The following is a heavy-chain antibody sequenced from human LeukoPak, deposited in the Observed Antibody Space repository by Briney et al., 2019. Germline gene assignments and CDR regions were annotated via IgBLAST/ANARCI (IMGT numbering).Heavy chain of an antibody. V-gene: IGHV4-59*08. J-gene: IGHJ4*02. CDR1: GGSISSYY. CDR2: IYYSGST. Sequence: PSETLSLTCTVSGGSISSYYWSWIRQPPGKGLEWIGYIYYSGSTNYNPSLKSRVTISVDTSKNQFSLKLSSVTAADTAVYYCARVGGSGSYFIFDYWGQGTPVTVSS. CDR3: ARVGGSGSYFIFDY. D-gene: IGHD3-10*01.